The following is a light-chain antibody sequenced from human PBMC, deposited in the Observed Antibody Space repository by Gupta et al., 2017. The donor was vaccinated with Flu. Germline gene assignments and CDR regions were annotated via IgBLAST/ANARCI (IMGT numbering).Light chain of an antibody. V-gene: IGKV2-30*02. J-gene: IGKJ2*01. CDR1: HGLVHSDGKNY. CDR3: RQAKHWLST. CDR2: KGS. Sequence: VTLGQPASISCSASHGLVHSDGKNYLHWFQQRPCQSPRRLIYKGSNRDSGVPDRFSGSGSGTDFTLEISRGEAEDVGVYYCRQAKHWLSTFGQGTKLDIK.